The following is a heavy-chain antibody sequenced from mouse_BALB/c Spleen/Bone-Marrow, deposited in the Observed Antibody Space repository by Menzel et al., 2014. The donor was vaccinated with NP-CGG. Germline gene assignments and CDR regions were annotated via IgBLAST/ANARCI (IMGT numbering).Heavy chain of an antibody. Sequence: VKLVESGAELARPGASVKLPCKASGYTFTSYWMQWVKQRPGQGLEWIGAIYPGDGDTRFTQKFKGKATLTADKSSSTAYMQLSSLASEDSAVYYCARAKRYGEMDYWGQGTSVTVSS. D-gene: IGHD2-14*01. V-gene: IGHV1-87*01. CDR1: GYTFTSYW. J-gene: IGHJ4*01. CDR3: ARAKRYGEMDY. CDR2: IYPGDGDT.